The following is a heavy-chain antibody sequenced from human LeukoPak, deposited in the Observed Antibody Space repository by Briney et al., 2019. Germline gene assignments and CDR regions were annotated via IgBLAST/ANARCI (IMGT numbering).Heavy chain of an antibody. V-gene: IGHV3-30*01. CDR3: ARDRSQRAYSYGPDGE. CDR1: GFTFSSYA. J-gene: IGHJ4*02. Sequence: PGRSLRLSCAASGFTFSSYAIRWVRQAPGKGLEWVAVISYDGSNKYYADSVKGRFTISRDNSKNTLYLQINSLRGEDTAVYYCARDRSQRAYSYGPDGEWGQGTLVTVSS. CDR2: ISYDGSNK. D-gene: IGHD5-18*01.